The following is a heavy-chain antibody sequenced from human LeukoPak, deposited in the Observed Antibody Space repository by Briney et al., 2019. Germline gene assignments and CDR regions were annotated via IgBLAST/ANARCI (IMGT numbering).Heavy chain of an antibody. CDR2: IYYSGST. Sequence: PSETLSLTCAVYGGSFSSYYWGWIRQPPGKGLEWIGSIYYSGSTYYNPSLKSRVTISVDTSKNQFSLKLSSVTAADTAVYYCARRQSRDGYNWGYWGQGTLVTVSS. J-gene: IGHJ4*02. V-gene: IGHV4-39*01. D-gene: IGHD5-24*01. CDR1: GGSFSSYY. CDR3: ARRQSRDGYNWGY.